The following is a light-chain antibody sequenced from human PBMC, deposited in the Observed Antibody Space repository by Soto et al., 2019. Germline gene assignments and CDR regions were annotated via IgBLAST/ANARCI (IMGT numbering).Light chain of an antibody. CDR3: QQYKNWPLT. V-gene: IGKV3-15*01. J-gene: IGKJ4*01. Sequence: EIVMTQSPATLSVSPGERATLSCRASQHISNSLAWYQQKPDQSPRLLIYDASAWATGIPARFSGGGSGTDFTLTINSLQSEDFAVYYCQQYKNWPLTFGGGTKVEIK. CDR1: QHISNS. CDR2: DAS.